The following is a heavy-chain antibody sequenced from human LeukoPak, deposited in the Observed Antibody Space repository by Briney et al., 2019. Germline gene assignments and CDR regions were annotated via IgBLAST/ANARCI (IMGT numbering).Heavy chain of an antibody. CDR1: GYTFPSYG. V-gene: IGHV1-18*01. Sequence: GESLKISCKASGYTFPSYGISWVRQAPGQGLEWMGWISGYDGNTDYAQKFQGRLTMTTDTSTSTAYMELRSLRPDDTAVYYCARESHVTREDYWGRGTLVTVSS. D-gene: IGHD3-10*01. CDR2: ISGYDGNT. CDR3: ARESHVTREDY. J-gene: IGHJ4*02.